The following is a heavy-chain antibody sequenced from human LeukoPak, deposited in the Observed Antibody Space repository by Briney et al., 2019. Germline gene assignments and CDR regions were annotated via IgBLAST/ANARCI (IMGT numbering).Heavy chain of an antibody. J-gene: IGHJ4*02. CDR3: ARGYSSGWVGGYYFDY. D-gene: IGHD6-19*01. CDR1: GFTLSDYE. Sequence: GSLRLSCVVSGFTLSDYEMNWVRQPPGKGLEWIGSIYYSGSTYYNPSLKSRVTISVDTSKNQFSLKLSSVTAADTAVYYCARGYSSGWVGGYYFDYWGQGTLVTVSS. V-gene: IGHV4-38-2*01. CDR2: IYYSGST.